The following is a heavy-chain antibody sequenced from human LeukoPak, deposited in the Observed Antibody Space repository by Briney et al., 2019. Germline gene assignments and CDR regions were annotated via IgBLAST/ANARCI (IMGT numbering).Heavy chain of an antibody. Sequence: SETLSLTCAVYGGSFSGYYWSWIRQPPGKGLEWIGEINHSGSTNYNPSLKSRVTISVDTSKNQFFLKLSSVTAADTAVYYCARGRDRWLLQYFDYWGQGTLVTVSS. CDR2: INHSGST. J-gene: IGHJ4*02. V-gene: IGHV4-34*01. CDR3: ARGRDRWLLQYFDY. CDR1: GGSFSGYY. D-gene: IGHD3-22*01.